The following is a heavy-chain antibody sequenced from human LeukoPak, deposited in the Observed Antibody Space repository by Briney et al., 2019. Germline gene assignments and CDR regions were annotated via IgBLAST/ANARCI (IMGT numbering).Heavy chain of an antibody. CDR1: GGSFSGYY. V-gene: IGHV4-34*01. J-gene: IGHJ5*02. CDR2: INHIGST. D-gene: IGHD2-8*01. CDR3: ARGLGVSLRGFFWFDP. Sequence: PSETLSLTCAVYGGSFSGYYWRWIHQPPGKGLEWIGEINHIGSTNYNPSLTSRDTISVDTPKTQFSLKLSSVTAADTAVYYLARGLGVSLRGFFWFDPWGQGTPVTVSS.